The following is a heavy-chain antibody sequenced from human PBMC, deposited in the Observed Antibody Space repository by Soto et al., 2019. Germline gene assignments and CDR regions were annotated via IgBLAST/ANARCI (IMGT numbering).Heavy chain of an antibody. CDR3: AKDVISGDGVWLMDH. CDR2: IYGNGAGI. D-gene: IGHD4-17*01. Sequence: GGLMRLSCAACGFTFSDYAMAWVRQAPGKGLESVSGIYGNGAGIQYADSVRGRFTISRDNSKNTLYLQMNSLRAEDTAVYYCAKDVISGDGVWLMDHWGQGTLVTVSS. CDR1: GFTFSDYA. V-gene: IGHV3-23*01. J-gene: IGHJ4*02.